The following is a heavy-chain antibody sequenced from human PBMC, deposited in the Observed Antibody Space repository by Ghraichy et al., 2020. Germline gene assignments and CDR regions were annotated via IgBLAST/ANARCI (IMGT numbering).Heavy chain of an antibody. J-gene: IGHJ6*02. D-gene: IGHD4-17*01. V-gene: IGHV4-30-4*01. CDR1: GGSISSGDYY. CDR3: ARVGQRDYGDYWGMDV. CDR2: IYYIGST. Sequence: LRLSCTVSGGSISSGDYYWSWIRQPPGKGLEWIGYIYYIGSTYYNPSLKSRVTISVDTSKNQFSLKQSPVTAADTAVYYCARVGQRDYGDYWGMDVWGQGTTVTVSS.